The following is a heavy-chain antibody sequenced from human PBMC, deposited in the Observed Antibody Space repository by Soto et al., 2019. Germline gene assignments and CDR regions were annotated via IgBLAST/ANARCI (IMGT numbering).Heavy chain of an antibody. CDR2: ISAYNGNT. Sequence: ASVKVSCKASGYTFTSYGISWVRQAPGQGLEWMGWISAYNGNTNYAQKLQGRVTMTTDTSTSTAYMELRSLRSDDTAVYYCARVGNLSRGWYSSFYFDYWGQGTLVTVST. CDR1: GYTFTSYG. D-gene: IGHD6-19*01. J-gene: IGHJ4*02. V-gene: IGHV1-18*01. CDR3: ARVGNLSRGWYSSFYFDY.